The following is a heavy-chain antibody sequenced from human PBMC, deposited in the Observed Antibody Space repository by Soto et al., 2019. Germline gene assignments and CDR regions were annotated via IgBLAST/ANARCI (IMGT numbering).Heavy chain of an antibody. CDR3: AVHTSGAASGTWWCDP. J-gene: IGHJ5*02. CDR2: IIPIFGTA. V-gene: IGHV1-69*12. CDR1: GGTFSSYA. D-gene: IGHD6-13*01. Sequence: QVQLVQSGAEVKKPGSSVKVSCKASGGTFSSYAISWVRQAPGQGLEWMGGIIPIFGTANYAQKFQGRVTITADESTSTAYMELSSLRSEDTAVYYWAVHTSGAASGTWWCDPWGQGTLVTVSS.